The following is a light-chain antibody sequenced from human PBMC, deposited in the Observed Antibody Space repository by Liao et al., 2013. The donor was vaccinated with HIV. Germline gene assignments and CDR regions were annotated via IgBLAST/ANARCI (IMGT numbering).Light chain of an antibody. V-gene: IGLV3-1*01. CDR1: KLGDRH. CDR2: GDN. CDR3: QAWHSNTLV. J-gene: IGLJ2*01. Sequence: SYELTQAPSVSVSPGQTASIACSGDKLGDRHVCWYQQKPGQSPVLVIYGDNKRPSGIPERVSGYSSGNTATLTISGTQAADEGDYYCQAWHSNTLVFGGGTQLTVL.